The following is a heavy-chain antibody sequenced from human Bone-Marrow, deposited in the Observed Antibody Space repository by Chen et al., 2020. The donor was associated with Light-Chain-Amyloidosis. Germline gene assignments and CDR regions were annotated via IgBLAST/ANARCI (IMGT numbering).Heavy chain of an antibody. Sequence: EVQLVESGGGVARPGGSLRLSCAASGFTFDNFGMNWVRQGPGKGLEWVSGISWNGGRTGYSESVKGRFTISRDNAKNSLYLQMNSLRPEDTAFYYCVRAAEGATYLEGIDHWGQGTLVTVSP. J-gene: IGHJ4*02. CDR2: ISWNGGRT. D-gene: IGHD2-2*01. CDR1: GFTFDNFG. V-gene: IGHV3-20*04. CDR3: VRAAEGATYLEGIDH.